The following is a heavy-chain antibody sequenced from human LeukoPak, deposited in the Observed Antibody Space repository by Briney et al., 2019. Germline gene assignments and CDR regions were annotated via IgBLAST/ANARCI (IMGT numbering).Heavy chain of an antibody. D-gene: IGHD6-6*01. CDR3: ARGPGYSTSSVRFWDN. J-gene: IGHJ4*02. CDR1: GFTFSAYA. Sequence: PSGRSLRLSCAASGFTFSAYAIHWVRQAPGKGLEWVAVISHDGSNKYYADSVKGRFTISRDNAKNTLYLQMNSLRVEDTAVYYCARGPGYSTSSVRFWDNWGQGTLVTVSS. CDR2: ISHDGSNK. V-gene: IGHV3-30-3*01.